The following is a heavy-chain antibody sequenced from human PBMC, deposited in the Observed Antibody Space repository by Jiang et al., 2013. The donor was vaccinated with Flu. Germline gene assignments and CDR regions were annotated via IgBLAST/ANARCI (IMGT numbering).Heavy chain of an antibody. J-gene: IGHJ6*02. V-gene: IGHV1-46*01. D-gene: IGHD4-17*01. CDR2: INPSGGST. Sequence: SGAEVKKPGASVKVSCKASGYTFTSYYMHWVRQAPGQGLEWMGMINPSGGSTNYAQKFQGRVTMTRDTSTSTVYMELSSLTSEDTAVYYCARTTVTTLGMDVWGQGTTVTVSS. CDR1: GYTFTSYY. CDR3: ARTTVTTLGMDV.